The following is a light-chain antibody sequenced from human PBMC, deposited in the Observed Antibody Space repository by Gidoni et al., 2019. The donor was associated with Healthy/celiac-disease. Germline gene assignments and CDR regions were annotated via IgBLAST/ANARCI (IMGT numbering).Light chain of an antibody. CDR1: SLRSYY. J-gene: IGLJ2*01. CDR2: GKN. CDR3: NSRDSSGNHLDVV. V-gene: IGLV3-19*01. Sequence: SSALTQDPAVSVALGPTVRITCQGDSLRSYYASWYQQKPGQAPVLVIYGKNNRPSGIPDRFSGSSSGNTASLTITGAQAEDEADYYCNSRDSSGNHLDVVFGGGTKLTVL.